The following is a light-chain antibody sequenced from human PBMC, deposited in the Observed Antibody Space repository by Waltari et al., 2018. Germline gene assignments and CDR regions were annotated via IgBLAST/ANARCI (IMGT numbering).Light chain of an antibody. V-gene: IGKV4-1*01. J-gene: IGKJ1*01. CDR2: WAA. CDR3: QQYYTTPLT. Sequence: DIVMTQSPDSLAVSLVERATINCKSSQSLLYSSNNKNSLTWYQQKPGQPPKLLLYWAATRGSGVPDRFSGSGSGTDFTLTISSLQAEDVAVYYCQQYYTTPLTFGQGTKVEIK. CDR1: QSLLYSSNNKNS.